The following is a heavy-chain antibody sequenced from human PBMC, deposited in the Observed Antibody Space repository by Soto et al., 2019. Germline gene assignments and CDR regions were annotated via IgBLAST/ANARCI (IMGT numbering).Heavy chain of an antibody. J-gene: IGHJ5*02. CDR3: ASTITMVRGTWFDT. CDR1: GGSISSYY. V-gene: IGHV4-59*01. CDR2: IYYSGST. Sequence: QVQLQESGPGLVKPSETLSLTCTVSGGSISSYYWSWIRQPPGKGLEWIGYIYYSGSTNYNPSLKRRVTYSVDPSKNPSSLKLSSVTAADTAVYYCASTITMVRGTWFDTWGQGTLVTVSS. D-gene: IGHD3-10*01.